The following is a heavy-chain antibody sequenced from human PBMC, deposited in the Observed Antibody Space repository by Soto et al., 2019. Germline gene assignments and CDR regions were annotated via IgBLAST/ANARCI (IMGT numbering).Heavy chain of an antibody. Sequence: QLQLQESGPGLVKPSETLSLTCTVSGGSISSSNYYWGWIRQPPGKGLEWIASIYHSGTTYYSPSLKSRVTMSVDTSTNQFSLKLSSVTAADTAVYYFARHKGIAVVTDIQGYFQRWGQGTLVTVSS. CDR3: ARHKGIAVVTDIQGYFQR. D-gene: IGHD2-21*02. V-gene: IGHV4-39*01. J-gene: IGHJ1*01. CDR2: IYHSGTT. CDR1: GGSISSSNYY.